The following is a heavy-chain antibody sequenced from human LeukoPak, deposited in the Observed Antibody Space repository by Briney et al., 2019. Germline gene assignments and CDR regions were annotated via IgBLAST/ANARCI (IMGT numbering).Heavy chain of an antibody. CDR3: AREGRFLGWSSPDY. CDR1: GYIFTSYG. J-gene: IGHJ4*02. Sequence: ASVKVSCKASGYIFTSYGISWVRQAPGQGLEWMGWISTNNGKTNYALKVQGRVTMTTDTSTRTAYMELRSLRSDDTAVYYCAREGRFLGWSSPDYWGQGALCTVSS. CDR2: ISTNNGKT. V-gene: IGHV1-18*04. D-gene: IGHD3-3*01.